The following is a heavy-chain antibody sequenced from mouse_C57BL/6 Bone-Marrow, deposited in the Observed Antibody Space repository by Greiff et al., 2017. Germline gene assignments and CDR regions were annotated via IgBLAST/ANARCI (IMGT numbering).Heavy chain of an antibody. V-gene: IGHV7-3*01. CDR2: IRNKANGYTT. Sequence: EVKLVESGGGLVQPGGSLSLSCAASGFTFTDYYMSWVRQPPGKALEWLGFIRNKANGYTTEYSVSVKGRFTISRDNSQSFLYLQMNALRAEDSATCYCARYPHSNYVYDYWGQGTTLTVSS. CDR3: ARYPHSNYVYDY. CDR1: GFTFTDYY. D-gene: IGHD2-5*01. J-gene: IGHJ2*01.